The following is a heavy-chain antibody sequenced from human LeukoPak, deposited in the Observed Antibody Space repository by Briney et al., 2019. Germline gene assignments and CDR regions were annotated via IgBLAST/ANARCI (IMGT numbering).Heavy chain of an antibody. V-gene: IGHV1-69*01. D-gene: IGHD3-16*01. CDR1: GGTFSSYA. J-gene: IGHJ4*02. CDR3: AREARGEVSFDY. CDR2: IIPIFGTA. Sequence: GSSVNVSFKASGGTFSSYAISWVRQAPGQGLEWMGGIIPIFGTANYAQKFQGRVTITADESTSTAYMELSSLRSEDTAVYYCAREARGEVSFDYWGQGTLVTVSS.